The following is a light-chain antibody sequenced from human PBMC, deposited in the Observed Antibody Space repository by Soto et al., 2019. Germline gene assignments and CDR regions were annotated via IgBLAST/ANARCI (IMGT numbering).Light chain of an antibody. Sequence: QLVLTQPPSASGTPGQRVTISCSGSSSNIGSNTVNWYQRLPGTAPKLLIFSNSQRPSGVPDRFSGSKSDTSASLAISGLQSEDEADYYCATWDDSPNAWVFGGGTQLTVL. J-gene: IGLJ3*02. CDR3: ATWDDSPNAWV. CDR1: SSNIGSNT. V-gene: IGLV1-44*01. CDR2: SNS.